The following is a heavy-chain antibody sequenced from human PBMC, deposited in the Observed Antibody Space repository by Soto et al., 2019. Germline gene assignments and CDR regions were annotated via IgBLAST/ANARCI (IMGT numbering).Heavy chain of an antibody. CDR3: VRASMPKAHFDS. J-gene: IGHJ4*02. CDR2: MHTSGST. V-gene: IGHV4-4*07. D-gene: IGHD2-2*01. CDR1: GGSIRGYY. Sequence: ETLSLTCTVLGGSIRGYYWSWIRQSAGMGLEWIGRMHTSGSTNYNPSLKSRVTFSVDMSKNQISLKLTSVTAADTALYYCVRASMPKAHFDSWGQGTLVTV.